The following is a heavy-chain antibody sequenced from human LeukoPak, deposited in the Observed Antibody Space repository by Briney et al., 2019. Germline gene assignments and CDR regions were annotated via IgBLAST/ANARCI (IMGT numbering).Heavy chain of an antibody. CDR3: AILANMDFDY. CDR2: ISYDGSNK. Sequence: AGGFLRLSCAASGFTFSSYAMHWVRQAPGKGLEWVAVISYDGSNKYYADSVKGRFTISRDNSKNTLYLQMNSLRAEDTAVYYCAILANMDFDYWGQGTLVTVSS. D-gene: IGHD2/OR15-2a*01. V-gene: IGHV3-30*04. J-gene: IGHJ4*02. CDR1: GFTFSSYA.